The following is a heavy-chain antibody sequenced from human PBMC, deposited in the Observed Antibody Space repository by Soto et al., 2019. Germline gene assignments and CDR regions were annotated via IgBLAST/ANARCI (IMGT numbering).Heavy chain of an antibody. V-gene: IGHV4-59*01. CDR2: IYYSGST. CDR1: GGSISSYY. Sequence: SETLSLTCTVSGGSISSYYWSWIRQPPGKGLEWIGYIYYSGSTNYNPSLKSRVTISVDTSKNQFSLKMSSVTAADTAVYYCARLATRYYFDYWGQGTLVTRLL. D-gene: IGHD1-1*01. CDR3: ARLATRYYFDY. J-gene: IGHJ4*02.